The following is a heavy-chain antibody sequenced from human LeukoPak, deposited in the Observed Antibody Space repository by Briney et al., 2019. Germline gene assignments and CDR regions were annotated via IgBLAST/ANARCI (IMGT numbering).Heavy chain of an antibody. D-gene: IGHD3-10*01. J-gene: IGHJ4*02. CDR2: ISAYNGNT. CDR1: GYTFTSYG. CDR3: ARDDYYGSGSYLDFDY. Sequence: ASVKVSCKASGYTFTSYGISWVRQAPGQGLEWMGWISAYNGNTNYAQKLQGRVIMTTDTSTSTAYMELRSLRSDDTAVYYCARDDYYGSGSYLDFDYWGQGTLVTVSS. V-gene: IGHV1-18*01.